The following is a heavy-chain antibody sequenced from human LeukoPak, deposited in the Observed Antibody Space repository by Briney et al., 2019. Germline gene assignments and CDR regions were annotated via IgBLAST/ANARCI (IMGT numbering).Heavy chain of an antibody. Sequence: ASVKVSCKASGYTFTGYYMHWVRQAPGQGLEWVGWINPNSGGTNYAQKFQGRVTMTRDTSISTAYMELSRLRSDDTAVYYCARGRIAARRVHWFDPWGQGTLVTVSS. D-gene: IGHD6-6*01. CDR3: ARGRIAARRVHWFDP. J-gene: IGHJ5*02. V-gene: IGHV1-2*02. CDR2: INPNSGGT. CDR1: GYTFTGYY.